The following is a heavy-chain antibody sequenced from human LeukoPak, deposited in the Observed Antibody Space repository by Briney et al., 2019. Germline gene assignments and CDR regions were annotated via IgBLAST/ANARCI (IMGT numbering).Heavy chain of an antibody. D-gene: IGHD3-22*01. CDR2: ISTSSTYI. CDR1: GFTFSSYN. CDR3: ATGKHYYDSSGYYFYYFDY. Sequence: GGSLRLSCAAAGFTFSSYNMNWVRQAPGKGLEWVSSISTSSTYIFYADSVKGRFTISRDNAKNSLYLQMNSLRAEDTAVYYCATGKHYYDSSGYYFYYFDYWGQGTLVTVSS. J-gene: IGHJ4*02. V-gene: IGHV3-21*01.